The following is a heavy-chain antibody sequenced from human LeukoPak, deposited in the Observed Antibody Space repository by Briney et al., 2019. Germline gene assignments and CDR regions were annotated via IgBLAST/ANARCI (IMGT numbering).Heavy chain of an antibody. CDR3: ARRDCSGATCGWFDP. CDR1: GYTLTNYY. CDR2: INPSGGTT. J-gene: IGHJ5*02. V-gene: IGHV1-46*01. Sequence: ASVKVSCKASGYTLTNYYIHWVRQAPGQGPEWMGIINPSGGTTNYAQKFQGRVTMTRDTSTGTVYMELSSLRSEDTAVYYCARRDCSGATCGWFDPWGQGTLVTVSS. D-gene: IGHD2-15*01.